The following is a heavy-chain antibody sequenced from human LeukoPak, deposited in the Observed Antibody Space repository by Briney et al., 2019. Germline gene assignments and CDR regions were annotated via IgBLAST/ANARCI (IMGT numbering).Heavy chain of an antibody. CDR1: GGSISSYY. Sequence: RPSETLSLTCTVSGGSISSYYWSWIRQPPGKGLEWIGYINYSGSTNYNPSLKSRATISVDTSKNQFSLKLSSVTAADTAVYYCASSSSGWYGIGWFDPWGQGTLVTVSS. CDR2: INYSGST. D-gene: IGHD6-19*01. J-gene: IGHJ5*02. V-gene: IGHV4-59*01. CDR3: ASSSSGWYGIGWFDP.